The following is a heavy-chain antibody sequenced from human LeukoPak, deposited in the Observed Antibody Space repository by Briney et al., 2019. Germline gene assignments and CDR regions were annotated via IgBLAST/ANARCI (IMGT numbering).Heavy chain of an antibody. CDR1: GYTFTSYA. J-gene: IGHJ4*02. Sequence: GASVRVSCKASGYTFTSYAMHWVRQAPGQRLEWMGWINAGNGNTKYSQKFQGRVTITRDTSASTAYMELSSLRSEDTAVYYCARVGQQLGNDYWGQGTLVTVSS. D-gene: IGHD6-13*01. CDR2: INAGNGNT. V-gene: IGHV1-3*01. CDR3: ARVGQQLGNDY.